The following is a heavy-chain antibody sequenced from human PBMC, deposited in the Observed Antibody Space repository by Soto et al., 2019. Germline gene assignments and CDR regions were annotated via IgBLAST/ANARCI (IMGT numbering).Heavy chain of an antibody. CDR1: GFTFSNAW. Sequence: EVQLEESEGGLVKPGGSLRLSCAASGFTFSNAWMSWVRQAPGKGLEWVGRIQCKTDGGRTDYAAPVKGRFTISRDDSKNTLYLQMNILKTEDTAVYYCTTDPYCSGGSCDDYYSYLDVWGKGTTVTVSS. V-gene: IGHV3-15*01. CDR3: TTDPYCSGGSCDDYYSYLDV. J-gene: IGHJ6*03. CDR2: IQCKTDGGRT. D-gene: IGHD2-15*01.